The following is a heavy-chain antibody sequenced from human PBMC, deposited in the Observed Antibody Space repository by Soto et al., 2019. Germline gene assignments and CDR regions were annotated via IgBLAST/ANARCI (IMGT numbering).Heavy chain of an antibody. CDR3: ASPSPRYCSSTSCYHYYYYYMDV. Sequence: ASVKVSCKASGYTFTSYAMHWVRQAPGQRLEWMGWINAGNGNTKYSQKFQGRVTITRDTSASTAYMELSSLRSEDTAVYYCASPSPRYCSSTSCYHYYYYYMDVWGKGTTVTVSS. D-gene: IGHD2-2*01. J-gene: IGHJ6*03. V-gene: IGHV1-3*01. CDR2: INAGNGNT. CDR1: GYTFTSYA.